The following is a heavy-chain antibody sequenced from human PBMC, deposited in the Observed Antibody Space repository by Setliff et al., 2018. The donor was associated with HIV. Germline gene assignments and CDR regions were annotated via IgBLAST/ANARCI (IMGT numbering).Heavy chain of an antibody. D-gene: IGHD2-15*01. CDR1: GAKFGSFD. CDR3: ARGIDILVKMGIYYHYMDV. Sequence: SCKTSGAKFGSFDIKWVRQASGQGLEWVGWVYDSTGHTAYARKFEGRVTITWDPSTGIGYMELNSLRGYVTAVYYCARGIDILVKMGIYYHYMDVWGKGTTVTVSS. CDR2: VYDSTGHT. V-gene: IGHV1-8*01. J-gene: IGHJ6*03.